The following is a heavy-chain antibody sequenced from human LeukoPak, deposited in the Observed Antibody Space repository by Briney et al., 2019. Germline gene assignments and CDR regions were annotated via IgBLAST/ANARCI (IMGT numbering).Heavy chain of an antibody. D-gene: IGHD5-18*01. CDR3: AKDTGRVQLWLQIDY. CDR2: ISWNSGSI. V-gene: IGHV3-9*01. Sequence: PGGSLRLSCAASGFTFDDYAMHWVRQAPGKGLEWVSGISWNSGSIGYADSVKGRFTISRDNAKNSLYLQMNSLRAEDTALYYCAKDTGRVQLWLQIDYWGQGTLVTVSS. CDR1: GFTFDDYA. J-gene: IGHJ4*02.